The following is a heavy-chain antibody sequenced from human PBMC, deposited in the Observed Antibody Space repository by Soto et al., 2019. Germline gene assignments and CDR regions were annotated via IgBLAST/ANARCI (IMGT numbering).Heavy chain of an antibody. CDR1: GGNY. CDR2: IDYSGIT. J-gene: IGHJ6*02. Sequence: GGNYWTWIRQLPGKGLEWIGYIDYSGITYYSPSLKSRATISLDTSKNQFSLRLSSVTAADTAVYYCARDPSRPFYGMDVWGQGTTVTVSS. D-gene: IGHD6-6*01. CDR3: ARDPSRPFYGMDV. V-gene: IGHV4-31*02.